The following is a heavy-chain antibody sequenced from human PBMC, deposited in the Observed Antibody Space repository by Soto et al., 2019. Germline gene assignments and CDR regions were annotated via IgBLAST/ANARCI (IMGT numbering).Heavy chain of an antibody. CDR1: GGSISSYY. CDR3: ARHLRYCSGGSCYPGPNFDY. J-gene: IGHJ4*02. Sequence: SETLSLTCTVSGGSISSYYWSWIRQPPGKGLEWIGYIYYSGSTNYNPSLKSRVTISVDTSKNQFSLKLSSVTAADTAVYYCARHLRYCSGGSCYPGPNFDYWGQGTLVTVSS. CDR2: IYYSGST. D-gene: IGHD2-15*01. V-gene: IGHV4-59*08.